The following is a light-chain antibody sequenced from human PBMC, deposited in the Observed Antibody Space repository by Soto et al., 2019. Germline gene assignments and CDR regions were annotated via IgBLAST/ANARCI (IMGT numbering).Light chain of an antibody. V-gene: IGLV1-40*01. J-gene: IGLJ1*01. CDR2: GNS. Sequence: QSVLTQPPSVSGAPGQRVTISCTGSSSNIGAGYDVHWYQQLPGTAPKLLIYGNSNRHSGVPDRFSGSKSGTYASLAINGLQVEDEADYYCQSYDSSLSGYVFGTGTKLTVL. CDR1: SSNIGAGYD. CDR3: QSYDSSLSGYV.